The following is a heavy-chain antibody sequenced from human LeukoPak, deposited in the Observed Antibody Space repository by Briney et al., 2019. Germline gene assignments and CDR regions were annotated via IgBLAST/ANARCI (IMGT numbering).Heavy chain of an antibody. V-gene: IGHV4-59*07. CDR1: GGSISSYY. CDR3: ARVAHSSGYSNFDY. J-gene: IGHJ4*02. Sequence: SDTLSLTCTVSGGSISSYYWSWIRQPPGKGLEWIGYIYYSGSTNYNPSLKSRVTISVDTSKNQFSLKLSSVTAADTAVYYCARVAHSSGYSNFDYWGQGTLVTVSS. D-gene: IGHD3-22*01. CDR2: IYYSGST.